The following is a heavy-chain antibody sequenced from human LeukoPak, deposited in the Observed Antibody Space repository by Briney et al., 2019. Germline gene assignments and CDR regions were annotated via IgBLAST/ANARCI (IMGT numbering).Heavy chain of an antibody. CDR2: ISGSGGST. D-gene: IGHD6-19*01. J-gene: IGHJ6*04. CDR1: GFTFSSYA. Sequence: GGSLRLSCAASGFTFSSYAMSWVRQAPGKGLEWVSAISGSGGSTCYADSVKGRFTISRDNSKNTLYLQMNSLRAEDTAVYYCAKDWYSSGWYEGYYYGMDVWGKGTTVTVSS. V-gene: IGHV3-23*01. CDR3: AKDWYSSGWYEGYYYGMDV.